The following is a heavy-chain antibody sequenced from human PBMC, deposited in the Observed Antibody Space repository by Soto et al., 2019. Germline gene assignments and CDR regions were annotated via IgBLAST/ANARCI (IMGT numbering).Heavy chain of an antibody. CDR3: AKLTDSGGSCSSAMDV. Sequence: PGGSLRLSCAASGFTFSNYAMTWARQAPGKGLEWVSSIGDSGDSAYYADSVRGRLTISRDNSKNTLYLQMNSLRADDTAVYYCAKLTDSGGSCSSAMDVWGQGTTVTVSS. V-gene: IGHV3-23*01. D-gene: IGHD2-15*01. CDR1: GFTFSNYA. J-gene: IGHJ6*02. CDR2: IGDSGDSA.